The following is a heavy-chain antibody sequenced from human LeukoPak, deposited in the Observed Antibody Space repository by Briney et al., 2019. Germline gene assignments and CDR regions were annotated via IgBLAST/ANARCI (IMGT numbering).Heavy chain of an antibody. CDR3: ARGTRFSDFWSGYYLPYYYYYMDV. V-gene: IGHV3-23*01. CDR2: ISGSGGST. CDR1: GFTFSNYG. Sequence: GGSLRLSCAASGFTFSNYGMNWVRQAPGKGLDWVSAISGSGGSTYYADSVKGRFTISRDNSKNTLYLQMNSLRAEDTAVYYCARGTRFSDFWSGYYLPYYYYYMDVWGKGTTVTVSS. J-gene: IGHJ6*03. D-gene: IGHD3-3*01.